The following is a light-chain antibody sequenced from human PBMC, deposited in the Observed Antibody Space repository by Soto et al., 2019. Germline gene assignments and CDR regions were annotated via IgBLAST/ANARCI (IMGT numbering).Light chain of an antibody. CDR1: QSVSRY. V-gene: IGKV3-11*01. J-gene: IGKJ4*01. Sequence: EIVLTQSPATLSLSPGERATLSCRASQSVSRYLAWYQQKPGQAHRRLIYDTSHSATAIPARFSGSASGTDFTLTISSLAPEDFTVYYCQQRSSWPTFGGGTKVEIK. CDR2: DTS. CDR3: QQRSSWPT.